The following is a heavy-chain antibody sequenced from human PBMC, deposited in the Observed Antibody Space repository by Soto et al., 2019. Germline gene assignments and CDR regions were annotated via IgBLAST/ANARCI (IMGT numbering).Heavy chain of an antibody. CDR2: ISGNGDST. Sequence: EVQLVESGGGLVQPGGSLRLSCAASGFTFSSYAMHWVRQAPGKGLEYVSVISGNGDSTYYTNSVKGRFTISRDNSKNKLYLQMGSLRAEDMAVYYCARRGYGLYFDYWGQGTLVTVSS. V-gene: IGHV3-64*01. J-gene: IGHJ4*02. D-gene: IGHD3-10*01. CDR3: ARRGYGLYFDY. CDR1: GFTFSSYA.